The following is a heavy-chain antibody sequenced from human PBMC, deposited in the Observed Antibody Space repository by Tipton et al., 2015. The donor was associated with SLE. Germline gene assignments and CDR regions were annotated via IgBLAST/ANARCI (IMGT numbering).Heavy chain of an antibody. V-gene: IGHV4-4*02. Sequence: GLVKPSGTLSLTCAVSGGSISSSYWWSWVRQPPGKGLEWIGEIYPTGSTDYNSTLKSRVTISVDKSRNQFSLQLRSVTAADTAVYYCARVVRGYWAQQWVHFFDYWGQGTLVTVPS. J-gene: IGHJ4*02. CDR1: GGSISSSYW. CDR3: ARVVRGYWAQQWVHFFDY. CDR2: IYPTGST. D-gene: IGHD6-13*01.